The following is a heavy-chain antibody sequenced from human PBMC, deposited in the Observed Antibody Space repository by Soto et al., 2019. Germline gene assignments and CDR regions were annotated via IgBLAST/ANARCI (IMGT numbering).Heavy chain of an antibody. CDR3: ARDGEGCDNTSCTTYWMDV. V-gene: IGHV1-18*04. Sequence: ASVKVSCKASGYTFTNYGISWVRQAPGQGLEWMGWITGYNANTNYPQKLQGRVTMTTDTATSTAYMELRSLRFDDTAVYYCARDGEGCDNTSCTTYWMDVWGQGTTVTVSS. D-gene: IGHD2-2*01. CDR1: GYTFTNYG. J-gene: IGHJ6*02. CDR2: ITGYNANT.